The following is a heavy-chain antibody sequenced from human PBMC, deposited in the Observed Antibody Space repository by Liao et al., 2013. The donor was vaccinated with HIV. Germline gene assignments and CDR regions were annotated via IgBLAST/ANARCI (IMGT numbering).Heavy chain of an antibody. CDR3: ARSRLRSDTIFGVPYYMDV. D-gene: IGHD3-3*01. CDR2: VNHRGST. J-gene: IGHJ6*03. V-gene: IGHV4-34*01. Sequence: QAQLQQWGAGLLKPSETLSLTCTSYGGSFSSYYWSWIRQSPREGAWSGWGKVNHRGSTNYNPSLKSRVTISVDTSKNQFSLKLSSVTAADTAVYYCARSRLRSDTIFGVPYYMDVWGKGTTVTVSS. CDR1: GGSFSSYY.